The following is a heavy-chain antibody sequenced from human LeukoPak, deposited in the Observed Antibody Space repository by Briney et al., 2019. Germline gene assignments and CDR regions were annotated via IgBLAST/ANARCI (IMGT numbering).Heavy chain of an antibody. V-gene: IGHV3-11*01. CDR1: GFTFSDYY. CDR3: ARGGVWFGEQIDY. D-gene: IGHD3-10*01. J-gene: IGHJ4*02. CDR2: ISSSGSTI. Sequence: GGSLRLSCAASGFTFSDYYMSWIREAPGKGLEWVSYISSSGSTIYYADSAKGRFTISTDTAKNTLYLQMKSVRAAETAVYYCARGGVWFGEQIDYWGQGTLVTVSS.